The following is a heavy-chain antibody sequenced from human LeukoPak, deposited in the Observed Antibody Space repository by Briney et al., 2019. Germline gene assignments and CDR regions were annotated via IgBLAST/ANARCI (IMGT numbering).Heavy chain of an antibody. CDR3: AKLPVGDYAGEDF. CDR1: GFTVSSNY. J-gene: IGHJ4*02. D-gene: IGHD4-17*01. V-gene: IGHV3-30*18. Sequence: PGGSLRLSCAASGFTVSSNYMSWVRQAPGKGLEWVTVISHDGSNKYYADSVKGRFTISRDNSKNTLSLQMNSLRPEDTAVYYCAKLPVGDYAGEDFWGQGTLVTVSS. CDR2: ISHDGSNK.